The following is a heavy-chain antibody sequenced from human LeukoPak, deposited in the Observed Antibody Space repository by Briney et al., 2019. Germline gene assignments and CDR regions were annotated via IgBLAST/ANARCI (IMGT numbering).Heavy chain of an antibody. D-gene: IGHD6-19*01. J-gene: IGHJ4*02. V-gene: IGHV4-34*01. CDR3: ARGRQWLVRNYFDY. Sequence: SETLSLTCAVYGGSFSGYHWSWIRQPPGKGLEWIGEINHSGSTNYNPSLKSRVTISVDTSKNQFSLKLSSVTAADTAVYYCARGRQWLVRNYFDYWGQGTLVTVSS. CDR2: INHSGST. CDR1: GGSFSGYH.